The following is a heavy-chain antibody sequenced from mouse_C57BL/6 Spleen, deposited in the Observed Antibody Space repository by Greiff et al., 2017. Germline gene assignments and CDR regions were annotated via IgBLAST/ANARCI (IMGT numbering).Heavy chain of an antibody. CDR1: GYSFTGYY. CDR2: INPSTGGT. CDR3: AGFYYSNYERFAY. V-gene: IGHV1-42*01. Sequence: EVQLQQSGPELVKPGASVKISCKASGYSFTGYYMNWVKQSPEKSLEWIGEINPSTGGTTYNQKFKAKATLTVDKSSSTAYMQLKSLTSEDSAVYYCAGFYYSNYERFAYWGQGTLVTVSA. D-gene: IGHD2-5*01. J-gene: IGHJ3*01.